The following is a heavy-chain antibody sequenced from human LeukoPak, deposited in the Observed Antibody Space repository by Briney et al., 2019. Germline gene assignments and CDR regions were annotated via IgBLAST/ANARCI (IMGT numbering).Heavy chain of an antibody. CDR2: IRYDGSNK. Sequence: PGGSLRLSCAASGFTFSSYGMHWVRQAPGKGLEWVAFIRYDGSNKYYADSVKGRFTISRDNSKNTLYLQMNSLRAEDTAVYYCAKDYYDSSGYYFCVDWGQGTLVTVSS. CDR3: AKDYYDSSGYYFCVD. D-gene: IGHD3-22*01. V-gene: IGHV3-30*02. J-gene: IGHJ4*02. CDR1: GFTFSSYG.